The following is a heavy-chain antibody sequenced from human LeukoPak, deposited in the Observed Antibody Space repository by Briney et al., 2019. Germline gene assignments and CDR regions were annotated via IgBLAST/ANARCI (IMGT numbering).Heavy chain of an antibody. CDR2: ISSSSSYI. CDR3: AREREVSGRQAFDI. J-gene: IGHJ3*02. V-gene: IGHV3-21*01. CDR1: GFTFSSYS. D-gene: IGHD6-19*01. Sequence: NPGGSLRLSCAASGFTFSSYSMNWVRQAPGKGLEWVSSISSSSSYIYYADSVKGRFTISRDNAKNSLYLQMNSLRAEDTAVYYCAREREVSGRQAFDIWGQGTMVTVSS.